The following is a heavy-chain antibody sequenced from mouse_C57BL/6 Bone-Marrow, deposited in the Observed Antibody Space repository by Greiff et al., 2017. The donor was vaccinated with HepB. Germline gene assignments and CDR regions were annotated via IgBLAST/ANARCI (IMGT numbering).Heavy chain of an antibody. J-gene: IGHJ1*03. CDR1: GFTFSSYG. V-gene: IGHV5-6*01. D-gene: IGHD1-1*01. CDR3: ARQYDYGSRRDWYFDV. CDR2: ISSGGSYT. Sequence: EVQLVESGGDLVKPGGSLKLSCAASGFTFSSYGMSWVRQTPDKRLEWVATISSGGSYTYYPDSVKGRFTISRDNAKNTLYLQMSSLKSEDTAMYYCARQYDYGSRRDWYFDVWGTGTTVTVSS.